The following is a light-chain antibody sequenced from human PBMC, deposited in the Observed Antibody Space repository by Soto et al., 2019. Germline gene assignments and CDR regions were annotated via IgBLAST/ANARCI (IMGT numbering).Light chain of an antibody. J-gene: IGLJ3*02. Sequence: QSVLTQPPSVSAAPGQKVTISCSGSTSNIGNNYVSWYQHLPGTAPNLLIYENNKRPSGIPDRFSGSKSGTSATLGITGLQTGDEADYYCGTWDSGLSASWVFGGGTKLTVL. CDR1: TSNIGNNY. V-gene: IGLV1-51*02. CDR3: GTWDSGLSASWV. CDR2: ENN.